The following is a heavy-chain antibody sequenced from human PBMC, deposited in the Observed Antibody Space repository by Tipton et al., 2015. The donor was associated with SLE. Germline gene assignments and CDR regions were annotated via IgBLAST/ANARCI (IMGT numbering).Heavy chain of an antibody. J-gene: IGHJ6*03. CDR2: IYSGDSNT. D-gene: IGHD6-19*01. CDR3: AKEYSSGSRFYYYYMDV. V-gene: IGHV3-23*03. CDR1: GFTFSTYS. Sequence: GSLRLSCAASGFTFSTYSMHWVRQAPGKGLEWVSIIYSGDSNTYYADSVKGRFTISRDNSKNTLYLQMNSLRAEDTAIYYCAKEYSSGSRFYYYYMDVWGKGTTVTVSS.